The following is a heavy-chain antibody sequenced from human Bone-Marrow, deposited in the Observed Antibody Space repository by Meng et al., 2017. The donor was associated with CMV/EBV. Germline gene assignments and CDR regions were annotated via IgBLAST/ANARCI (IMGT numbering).Heavy chain of an antibody. Sequence: SVKVSCKASGGTFNSYAISWVRLAPGQGLEWMGGVIPMLGISNYAQKFQGRVTITADKSTTTAYMELRSLRTEDTAVYYCARGVLGAAAVPIDYWGQGTLVTVSS. CDR1: GGTFNSYA. CDR3: ARGVLGAAAVPIDY. V-gene: IGHV1-69*10. D-gene: IGHD6-13*01. CDR2: VIPMLGIS. J-gene: IGHJ4*02.